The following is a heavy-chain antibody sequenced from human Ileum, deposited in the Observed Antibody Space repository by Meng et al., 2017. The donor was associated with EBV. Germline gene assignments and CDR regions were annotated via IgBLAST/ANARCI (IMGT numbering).Heavy chain of an antibody. V-gene: IGHV4-39*07. CDR2: TYYSGST. CDR3: ARGDILTGYWYYFDY. CDR1: GASIRGSRYY. D-gene: IGHD3-9*01. Sequence: LQRQGSGPGLVKPSGTLSLTCTVSGASIRGSRYYWGWIRQPSGKGLEWIGSTYYSGSTNYNPSLKSRVTISVDTSKNQFSLNLSSVTAADTAVYYCARGDILTGYWYYFDYWGQGILVTVSS. J-gene: IGHJ4*02.